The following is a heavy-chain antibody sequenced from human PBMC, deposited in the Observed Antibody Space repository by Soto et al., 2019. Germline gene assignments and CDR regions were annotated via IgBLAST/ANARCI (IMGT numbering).Heavy chain of an antibody. J-gene: IGHJ4*02. Sequence: TLSLTCTVSGDSISSGGYSWSWIRQPPQKGLEWIGYIYHTGSTSYSPSLKSRVTISVDKSKNQFSLIPNSVTAADTAIYYCARAHYGPSGYYFDSWGQGTLVTVSS. CDR3: ARAHYGPSGYYFDS. V-gene: IGHV4-30-2*01. CDR2: IYHTGST. CDR1: GDSISSGGYS. D-gene: IGHD3-22*01.